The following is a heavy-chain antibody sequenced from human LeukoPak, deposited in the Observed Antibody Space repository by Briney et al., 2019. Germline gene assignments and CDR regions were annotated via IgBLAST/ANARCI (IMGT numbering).Heavy chain of an antibody. J-gene: IGHJ4*02. CDR2: INHSGST. CDR3: ARDAIVGAPYFDY. D-gene: IGHD1-26*01. Sequence: SETLSLTCAVYGGSFSGYYWSWIRQPPGKGLEWIGEINHSGSTNYNPSLKSRVTISVDTSKNQFSLKLSSVTAADTAVYYCARDAIVGAPYFDYWGQGTLVTVSS. CDR1: GGSFSGYY. V-gene: IGHV4-34*01.